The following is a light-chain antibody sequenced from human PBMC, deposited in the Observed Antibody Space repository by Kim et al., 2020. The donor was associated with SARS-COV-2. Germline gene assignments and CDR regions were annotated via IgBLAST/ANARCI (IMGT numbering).Light chain of an antibody. V-gene: IGKV3-15*01. Sequence: EVVMTQSPATLSVSPGEGVTLSCRASQSVSSHLAWYRQKPGQAPRLLIHYASTRATGVPLRFSGSGSGTEFTLTISSLQSEDFALYYCQQYNDWPLTFGGGTKVDIK. CDR1: QSVSSH. CDR3: QQYNDWPLT. J-gene: IGKJ4*01. CDR2: YAS.